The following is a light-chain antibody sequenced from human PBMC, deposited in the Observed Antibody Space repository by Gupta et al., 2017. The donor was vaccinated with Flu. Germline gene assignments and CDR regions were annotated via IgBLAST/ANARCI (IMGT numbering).Light chain of an antibody. Sequence: EIVLTQSPATLSLSPGERATLSCRASQSLGSFLGWYQQKPGQAPRLLIYEASNRATGIPARFSGSGSGTDFTLTISSLEPEDFAVYYCQQRSNWPLTFGGGTKVEIK. V-gene: IGKV3-11*01. CDR3: QQRSNWPLT. J-gene: IGKJ4*01. CDR1: QSLGSF. CDR2: EAS.